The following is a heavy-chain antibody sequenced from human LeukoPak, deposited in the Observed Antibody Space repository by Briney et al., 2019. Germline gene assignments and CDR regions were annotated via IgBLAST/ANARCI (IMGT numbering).Heavy chain of an antibody. Sequence: PSETLSLTCTVSGGSISSGGYYWSWIRQHPGKGLEWIRYIYYSGSTYYNPSLKSRVTISVDTSKNQFSLKLSSVTAADTAVYYCARVAKGLSLDYWGQGTLVTVSS. J-gene: IGHJ4*02. V-gene: IGHV4-31*03. D-gene: IGHD3-16*02. CDR2: IYYSGST. CDR3: ARVAKGLSLDY. CDR1: GGSISSGGYY.